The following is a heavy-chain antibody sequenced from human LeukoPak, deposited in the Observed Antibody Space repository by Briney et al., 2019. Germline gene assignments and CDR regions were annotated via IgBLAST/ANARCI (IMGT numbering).Heavy chain of an antibody. D-gene: IGHD2-15*01. Sequence: SETLSLTCTVSGGSISSGGYYWSCIRQHPGKGLEWIGYIYDSGSTYYNPSLKSRVTISVDTSKSQFSLKLTSVTAADTAVYYCARGWRYNFDHWGQGTLVTVSS. CDR2: IYDSGST. J-gene: IGHJ4*02. V-gene: IGHV4-31*03. CDR3: ARGWRYNFDH. CDR1: GGSISSGGYY.